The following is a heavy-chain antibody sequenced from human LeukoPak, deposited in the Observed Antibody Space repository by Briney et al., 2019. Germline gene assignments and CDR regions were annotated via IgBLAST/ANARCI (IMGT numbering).Heavy chain of an antibody. D-gene: IGHD2-21*02. V-gene: IGHV4-30-4*08. CDR1: GGSISSGGYY. J-gene: IGHJ4*02. CDR2: IYYSGST. CDR3: ALLDRCGGDCYAFDQ. Sequence: KTSETLSLTCIVSGGSISSGGYYWSWIRQHPGKGLEWIGYIYYSGSTYYNPSLKSRVTISVDTSKKQFSPKLSSVTAADTAVYYCALLDRCGGDCYAFDQWGQGTLVTVSS.